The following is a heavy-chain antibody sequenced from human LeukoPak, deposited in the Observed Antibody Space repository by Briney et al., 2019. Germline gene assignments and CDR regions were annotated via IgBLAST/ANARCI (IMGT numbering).Heavy chain of an antibody. CDR1: GFTFSSYA. V-gene: IGHV3-23*01. Sequence: GGSLRLSCAAPGFTFSSYAMSRVRSAPGEGLEWVSAISGSGGSTYYADSVKGRFTISRDNSKNTRYLQMNSLRAEDTDVYYGAKDPSWVATYIADWDQGTLVTVSS. J-gene: IGHJ4*02. D-gene: IGHD2-21*02. CDR2: ISGSGGST. CDR3: AKDPSWVATYIAD.